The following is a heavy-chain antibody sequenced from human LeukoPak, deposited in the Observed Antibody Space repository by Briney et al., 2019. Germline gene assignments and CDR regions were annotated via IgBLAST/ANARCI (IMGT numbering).Heavy chain of an antibody. CDR2: ISAYNGNT. V-gene: IGHV1-18*01. CDR1: GYTFTSYG. Sequence: GASVKVSCKASGYTFTSYGISWVRQAPGQGLEWMGWISAYNGNTNYAQKLQGRVTMTTDTSTSTAYVELRSLRSDDTAVYYCARIRITMVRGVTGVDYWGQGTLVTVSS. D-gene: IGHD3-10*01. J-gene: IGHJ4*02. CDR3: ARIRITMVRGVTGVDY.